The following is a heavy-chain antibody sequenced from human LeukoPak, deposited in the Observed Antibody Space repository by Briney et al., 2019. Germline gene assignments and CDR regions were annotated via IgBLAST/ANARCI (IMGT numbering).Heavy chain of an antibody. CDR1: GFTFSSYA. CDR2: ISGSGGST. V-gene: IGHV3-23*01. D-gene: IGHD4-11*01. J-gene: IGHJ6*03. Sequence: PGGSLRLSCAASGFTFSSYAMCWVRQAPGKGLEWVSAISGSGGSTYYADSVKGRFTISRDNSKNTLYLQMNSLRAEDTAVYYCAKDRPPYSNYIDFYYYYIDVWGRRTTVTVSS. CDR3: AKDRPPYSNYIDFYYYYIDV.